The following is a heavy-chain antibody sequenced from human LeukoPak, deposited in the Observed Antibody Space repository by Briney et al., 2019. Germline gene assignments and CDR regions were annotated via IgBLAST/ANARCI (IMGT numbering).Heavy chain of an antibody. Sequence: GGSLRLSCAASGFTFNNYAMSWVRQAPGKGLEWVSGINWNGGSTGYADSVKGRFTISRDNAKSSLYLQMNSLRAEDTALYYCASGGIYYGAAFDFWGQGTLVTVSS. CDR3: ASGGIYYGAAFDF. CDR1: GFTFNNYA. D-gene: IGHD1-26*01. J-gene: IGHJ4*02. V-gene: IGHV3-20*04. CDR2: INWNGGST.